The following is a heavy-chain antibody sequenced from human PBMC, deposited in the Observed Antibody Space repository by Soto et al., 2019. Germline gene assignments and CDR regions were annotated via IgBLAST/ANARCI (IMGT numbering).Heavy chain of an antibody. CDR3: ASDLRKRGESYVRTMDL. Sequence: QEQLVESGGGVVQPGGSLRLSCTASGFTFSTYAIHWVRQAPGKGLEWVAVISYDGSHKYYADAVEGRFTISRDNSKNTLFLLMTVLGAVDTAVCYWASDLRKRGESYVRTMDLWGQGTTVTVSS. CDR1: GFTFSTYA. V-gene: IGHV3-30-3*01. J-gene: IGHJ6*02. D-gene: IGHD3-10*01. CDR2: ISYDGSHK.